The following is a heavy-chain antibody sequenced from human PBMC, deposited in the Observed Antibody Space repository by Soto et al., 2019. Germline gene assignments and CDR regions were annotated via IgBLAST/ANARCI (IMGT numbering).Heavy chain of an antibody. CDR1: GFTFSDYY. CDR2: ISSSGTTI. CDR3: ASGNRGLLTYGMDG. Sequence: QVPLVESGGGLVKPGGSLRLSCAASGFTFSDYYMSWIRQAPGKGLEWVSYISSSGTTIYYADSVKGRFTISRDNAKTSLYLQMNSLRAEDTAAYYCASGNRGLLTYGMDGWGQGTTVTVSS. V-gene: IGHV3-11*01. J-gene: IGHJ6*02. D-gene: IGHD2-15*01.